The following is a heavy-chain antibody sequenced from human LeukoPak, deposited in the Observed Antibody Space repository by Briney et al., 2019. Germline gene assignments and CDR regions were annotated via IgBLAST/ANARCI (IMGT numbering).Heavy chain of an antibody. V-gene: IGHV3-33*01. CDR3: ARGGEAFDI. Sequence: GGSLRLSCAASGFTFSSYGMHWVRQAPGKGLEWVAVIWYDGSNKYYEDSVKGRFTISRDNSKNTLYLQMNSLRAEDTAVYYCARGGEAFDIWGQGTMVTVSS. CDR2: IWYDGSNK. D-gene: IGHD3-10*01. J-gene: IGHJ3*02. CDR1: GFTFSSYG.